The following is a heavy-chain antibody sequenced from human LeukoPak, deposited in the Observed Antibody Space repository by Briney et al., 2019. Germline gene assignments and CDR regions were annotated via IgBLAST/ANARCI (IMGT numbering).Heavy chain of an antibody. J-gene: IGHJ4*02. CDR2: IYPGDSDT. CDR3: ARSTTIFGVVMAYFDY. D-gene: IGHD3-3*01. V-gene: IGHV5-51*01. CDR1: GYSFTSYW. Sequence: GESLKISCKGSGYSFTSYWIGWVRQMPGKGLEWMGIIYPGDSDTRYSPSFQGQVTISADKSISTAYLQWSSLKASDTAMYYCARSTTIFGVVMAYFDYWGQGTLVTVSS.